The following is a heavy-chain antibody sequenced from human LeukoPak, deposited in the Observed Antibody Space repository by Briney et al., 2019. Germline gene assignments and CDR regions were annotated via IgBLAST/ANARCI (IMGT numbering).Heavy chain of an antibody. V-gene: IGHV3-23*01. J-gene: IGHJ4*02. CDR3: ARERAMVRGPLDF. D-gene: IGHD3-10*01. CDR1: GFTFSSYA. CDR2: ISGSGGRT. Sequence: PGGSLRLSCAASGFTFSSYAMSWVRQAPGKELEWVSSISGSGGRTYYADSVKGRFTISGDNSKKTFYLQMNSLRAEDTAVYYCARERAMVRGPLDFWGQGTLVTVSS.